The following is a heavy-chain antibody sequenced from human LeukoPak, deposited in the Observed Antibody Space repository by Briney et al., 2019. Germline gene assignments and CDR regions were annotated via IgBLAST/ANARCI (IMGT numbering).Heavy chain of an antibody. CDR2: ISYDGSNK. J-gene: IGHJ4*02. Sequence: GGSLRLSCTASGFTFSSAGMLWVRQAPGKGLEWVAVISYDGSNKYYADSVKGRFTISRDNSKNTLYLQMNSLRPEDTAVYYCAKGDPYGSGSYPVDYWGQGTLVTVSS. V-gene: IGHV3-30*18. CDR1: GFTFSSAG. CDR3: AKGDPYGSGSYPVDY. D-gene: IGHD3-10*01.